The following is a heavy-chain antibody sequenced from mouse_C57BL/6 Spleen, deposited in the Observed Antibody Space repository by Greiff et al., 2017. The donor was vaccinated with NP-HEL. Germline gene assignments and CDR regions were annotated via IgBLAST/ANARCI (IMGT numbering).Heavy chain of an antibody. CDR1: GYTFTDYN. CDR3: ARSELLRWYFDV. CDR2: INPNNGGT. Sequence: VQLQQSGPELVKPGASVKMSCKASGYTFTDYNMHWVKQSHGKSLEWIGYINPNNGGTSYNQKFKGKATLTVNKSSSTAYMELRSLTSEDSAVYYCARSELLRWYFDVWGTGTTVTVSS. D-gene: IGHD1-1*01. V-gene: IGHV1-22*01. J-gene: IGHJ1*03.